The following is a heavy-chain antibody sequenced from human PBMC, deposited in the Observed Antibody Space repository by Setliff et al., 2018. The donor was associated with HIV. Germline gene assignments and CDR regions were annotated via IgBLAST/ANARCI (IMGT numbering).Heavy chain of an antibody. D-gene: IGHD3-22*01. Sequence: VASVQVSCKTSGYTFSDYYMHWVRQAPGQGLEWMGWINPKSGDTKYAQKFQGRVTMTRDTSISTVYMELSRLRSDDTAVYYFTRGDSSGYFEYWGHGTLVTVSS. V-gene: IGHV1-2*02. J-gene: IGHJ4*01. CDR3: TRGDSSGYFEY. CDR2: INPKSGDT. CDR1: GYTFSDYY.